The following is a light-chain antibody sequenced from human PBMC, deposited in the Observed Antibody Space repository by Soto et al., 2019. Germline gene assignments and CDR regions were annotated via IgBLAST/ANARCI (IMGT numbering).Light chain of an antibody. V-gene: IGLV3-21*02. CDR3: QVWDSSSDHHVV. Sequence: SYELTQPPSVSVAPGQTARITCGGDDIGRKSVHWYRQRPGQAPVLVVYDDSDRPSGIPERFSGSNSGNPAALTISGVEAGDEADYYCQVWDSSSDHHVVFGGGTKLPVL. CDR1: DIGRKS. CDR2: DDS. J-gene: IGLJ2*01.